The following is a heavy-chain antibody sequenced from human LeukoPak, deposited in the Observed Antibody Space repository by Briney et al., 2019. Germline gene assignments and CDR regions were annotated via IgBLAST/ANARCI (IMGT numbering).Heavy chain of an antibody. D-gene: IGHD3-22*01. V-gene: IGHV4-59*01. CDR3: AYSGYYYRFDY. CDR2: IYYSGST. CDR1: GGSISSYY. J-gene: IGHJ4*02. Sequence: SETLSLTCTVSGGSISSYYWSWIRQPPGKGLEWIGYIYYSGSTNYNPSLKSRVTISVDTSKNQFTLKPSSVTAADTAVYYCAYSGYYYRFDYWGQGTLVTVSS.